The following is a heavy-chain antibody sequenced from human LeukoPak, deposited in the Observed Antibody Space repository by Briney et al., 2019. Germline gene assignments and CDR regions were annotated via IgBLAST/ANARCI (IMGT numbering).Heavy chain of an antibody. V-gene: IGHV3-23*01. CDR3: ANIAHAVGGYSYETGIDY. CDR1: GFTFSSYG. J-gene: IGHJ4*02. Sequence: HPGGSLRLSCAASGFTFSSYGMSWVRQAPGKGLEWVSAISGSGGSTYYADSVKGRFTISRDNSKNTLYLQMNSLRAEDTAVYYCANIAHAVGGYSYETGIDYWGQGTLVTVSS. CDR2: ISGSGGST. D-gene: IGHD5-18*01.